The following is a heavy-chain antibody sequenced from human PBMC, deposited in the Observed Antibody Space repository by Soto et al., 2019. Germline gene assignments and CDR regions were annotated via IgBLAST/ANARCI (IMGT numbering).Heavy chain of an antibody. CDR1: GGTFRSYT. CDR2: IVPLFGST. V-gene: IGHV1-69*01. CDR3: ARAGDLVTSNRPRGPFDI. J-gene: IGHJ3*02. Sequence: QVQLVQSGAEVKKPGSSVKVSCKASGGTFRSYTFSWVRQAPGQGLEWMGGIVPLFGSTNNAEVFQGRLTITADESTTTVYMELTSLTSDDTAVYFCARAGDLVTSNRPRGPFDIWGQGTLVTGSS. D-gene: IGHD3-9*01.